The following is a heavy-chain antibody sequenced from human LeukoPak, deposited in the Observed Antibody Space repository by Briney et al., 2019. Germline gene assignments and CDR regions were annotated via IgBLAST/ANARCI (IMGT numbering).Heavy chain of an antibody. CDR2: IYTSGST. CDR3: ARDLGYSYGYWFDP. J-gene: IGHJ5*02. D-gene: IGHD5-18*01. V-gene: IGHV4-61*02. Sequence: SQTLSLTCTVSGGSISSGSYYWSWIRQPAGKGLEWIGRIYTSGSTNYNPSLKSRVTISVDTSKNQLSLKLSSVTAADTAVYYCARDLGYSYGYWFDPWGQGTLVTVSS. CDR1: GGSISSGSYY.